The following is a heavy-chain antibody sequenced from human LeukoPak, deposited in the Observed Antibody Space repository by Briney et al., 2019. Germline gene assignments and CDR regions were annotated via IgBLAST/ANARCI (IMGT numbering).Heavy chain of an antibody. V-gene: IGHV1-69*04. CDR3: ARDREDTAMALQQPPDY. CDR2: IIPILGIA. CDR1: GGTFSSYA. D-gene: IGHD5-18*01. Sequence: ASVKVSCKASGGTFSSYAISWVRQAPGQGLEWMGRIIPILGIANYAQKFQGRVTITADKSTSTAYMELSSLRSEDTAVYYCARDREDTAMALQQPPDYWGQGTLVTVSS. J-gene: IGHJ4*02.